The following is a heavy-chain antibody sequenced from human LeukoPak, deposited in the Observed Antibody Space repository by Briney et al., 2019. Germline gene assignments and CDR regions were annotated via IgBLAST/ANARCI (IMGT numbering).Heavy chain of an antibody. V-gene: IGHV4-30-2*01. CDR3: ASVGLDSNDAFDI. J-gene: IGHJ3*02. D-gene: IGHD3-22*01. CDR1: GGSISSGGYS. Sequence: SETLSLTCAVSGGSISSGGYSWSWIRQPPGKGLEWIGYIYHSGSTYYNPSLKSRVTISVDRSKNQFSLKLSSVTAADTAVYYCASVGLDSNDAFDIWGQGTMVTVSS. CDR2: IYHSGST.